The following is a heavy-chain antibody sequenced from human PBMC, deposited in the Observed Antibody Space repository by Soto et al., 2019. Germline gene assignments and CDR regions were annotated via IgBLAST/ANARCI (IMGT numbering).Heavy chain of an antibody. CDR3: AKGVSRYGDQDYFDC. J-gene: IGHJ4*02. D-gene: IGHD4-17*01. CDR2: ISASGGSP. V-gene: IGHV3-23*01. CDR1: GFTFSSYT. Sequence: EVQLLESGGGLVQPGGSLRLSCAASGFTFSSYTMTWVRQAPGKGLEWVSAISASGGSPYYADSVKGRFTISRDNSKNTLYLEIGSLRAEDTAVYYCAKGVSRYGDQDYFDCWGQGSLVTVSA.